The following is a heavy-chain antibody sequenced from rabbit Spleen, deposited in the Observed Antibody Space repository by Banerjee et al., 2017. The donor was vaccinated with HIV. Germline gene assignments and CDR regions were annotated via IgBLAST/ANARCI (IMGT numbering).Heavy chain of an antibody. Sequence: EQLEESGGGLVQPEGSLTLTCKASGVSLHDKDVMCWVRQAPGKGLEWIACINIVTGKSVYARWAKGRFTMSRTSSTTVTVQMTSLTAADTATYFCARDLVAVIGWNFNLWGQGTLVTVS. CDR3: ARDLVAVIGWNFNL. J-gene: IGHJ4*01. V-gene: IGHV1S45*01. CDR2: INIVTGKS. CDR1: GVSLHDKDV. D-gene: IGHD1-1*01.